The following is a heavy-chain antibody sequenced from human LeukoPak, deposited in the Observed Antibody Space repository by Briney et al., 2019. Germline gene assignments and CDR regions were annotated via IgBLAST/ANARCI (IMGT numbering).Heavy chain of an antibody. V-gene: IGHV3-30*18. J-gene: IGHJ6*03. Sequence: GGSLRLSCAASGFTFSSYAMHWVRQAPGKGLEWVAVISYDGSNKYYADSVKGRFTISRDNSKNTLYLQMNSLRAEDTAVYYCAELGITMXGGVXGKGTTVTIX. CDR1: GFTFSSYA. D-gene: IGHD3-10*02. CDR3: AELGITMXGGV. CDR2: ISYDGSNK.